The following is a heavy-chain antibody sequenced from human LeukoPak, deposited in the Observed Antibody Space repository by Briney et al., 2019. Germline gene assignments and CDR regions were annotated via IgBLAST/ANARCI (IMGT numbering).Heavy chain of an antibody. V-gene: IGHV3-30*04. D-gene: IGHD6-19*01. CDR1: GFSFSSHA. J-gene: IGHJ4*02. Sequence: PGGSLSRSCTASGFSFSSHAMHWVRQAPGKGLEWVAFISYDGGNEYYAGSVKGRCTVSRDNSKNTLYVQMNSLRAEDTAVYYCARDRVPVAVPGTGFDYWGQGTLFTVSS. CDR2: ISYDGGNE. CDR3: ARDRVPVAVPGTGFDY.